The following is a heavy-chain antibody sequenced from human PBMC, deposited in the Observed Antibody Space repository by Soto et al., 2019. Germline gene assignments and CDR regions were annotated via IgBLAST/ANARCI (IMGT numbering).Heavy chain of an antibody. CDR3: ARGDRVDILVVVGARPGEYGIDI. CDR1: GFTFRNHA. J-gene: IGHJ6*02. CDR2: IAYDGSNA. V-gene: IGHV3-30-3*01. D-gene: IGHD2-15*01. Sequence: QVQLVESGGGVVQPGGSLRLSCAASGFTFRNHAMHWVRQAPGKGLECLAVIAYDGSNAFYRDSVKGRFTISRDNSKNTLYLHMKSLRSEDTGVYYCARGDRVDILVVVGARPGEYGIDIWGQGTTVTVSS.